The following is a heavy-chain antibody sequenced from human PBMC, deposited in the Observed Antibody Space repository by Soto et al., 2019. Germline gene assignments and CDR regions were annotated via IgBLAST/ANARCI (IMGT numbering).Heavy chain of an antibody. D-gene: IGHD5-18*01. J-gene: IGHJ4*02. CDR1: GGSISSSNW. CDR2: IYHSGST. CDR3: ARVSDVDTAMVVFDY. Sequence: SETLSLTCAVSGGSISSSNWWSWVRQPPGKGLEWIGEIYHSGSTNYNPSLKSRVTISVDKSKNQFSLKLSSVTAADTAVYYCARVSDVDTAMVVFDYWGQGTLVTVSS. V-gene: IGHV4-4*02.